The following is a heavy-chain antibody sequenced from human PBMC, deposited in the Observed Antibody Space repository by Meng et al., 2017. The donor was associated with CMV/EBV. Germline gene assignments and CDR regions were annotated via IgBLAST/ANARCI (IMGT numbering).Heavy chain of an antibody. CDR1: GGSISSYY. CDR3: AREVRYCSSTSCYRFDP. V-gene: IGHV4-59*01. D-gene: IGHD2-2*01. J-gene: IGHJ5*02. CDR2: IQYRGST. Sequence: SETLSLTCTVSGGSISSYYWSWIRQPPGKGLEWIGYIQYRGSTNYNPSLKSRVTISVDTSTNQFSLKLSSVTAADTAVYYCAREVRYCSSTSCYRFDPWGQGTLVTVSS.